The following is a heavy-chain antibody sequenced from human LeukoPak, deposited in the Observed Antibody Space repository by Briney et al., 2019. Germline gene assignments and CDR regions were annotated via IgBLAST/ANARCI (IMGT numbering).Heavy chain of an antibody. V-gene: IGHV4-59*01. Sequence: SETLSLTCTVSGDSITSCYWTWIRQPPGKGLEWIGYMYHSGTTSNNPSLKSRVTISVDTSKNQFSLKVRSVTAADTAVYYCARGLGWGATIFDYWGQGALVTVSS. CDR2: MYHSGTT. D-gene: IGHD1-26*01. CDR1: GDSITSCY. J-gene: IGHJ4*02. CDR3: ARGLGWGATIFDY.